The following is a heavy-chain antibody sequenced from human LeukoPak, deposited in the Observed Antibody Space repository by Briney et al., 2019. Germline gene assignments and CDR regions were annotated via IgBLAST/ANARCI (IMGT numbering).Heavy chain of an antibody. J-gene: IGHJ5*02. CDR3: ARDRGRGYCSSTSCYTPPNWFDP. D-gene: IGHD2-2*02. V-gene: IGHV4-4*07. CDR1: GGSISSYY. CDR2: IYTSGST. Sequence: SETLSLTCTVSGGSISSYYWSWIRQPAGKGLEWIGRIYTSGSTNYNPSLKSRVTMSVDTSKNQFSLKLSSVTAADTAVYYCARDRGRGYCSSTSCYTPPNWFDPWGQGTLVTVSS.